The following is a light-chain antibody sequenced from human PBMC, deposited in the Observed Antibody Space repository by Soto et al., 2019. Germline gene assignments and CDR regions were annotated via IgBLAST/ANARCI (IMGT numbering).Light chain of an antibody. Sequence: QSALTQPRSVSGSPGQSVTICCTGTSSDVGGYNYVSWYQQHPGKAPKLMIYDVSKRPSGVPDRFSGSKSGNTASLTISGLQAADEADYYCCSYAGDYFYVFGTGTKLTVL. CDR3: CSYAGDYFYV. CDR2: DVS. CDR1: SSDVGGYNY. V-gene: IGLV2-11*01. J-gene: IGLJ1*01.